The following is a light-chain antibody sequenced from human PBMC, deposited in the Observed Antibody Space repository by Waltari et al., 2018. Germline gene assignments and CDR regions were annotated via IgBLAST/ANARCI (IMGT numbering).Light chain of an antibody. CDR2: GTS. V-gene: IGLV1-40*01. CDR1: GSNLGEGYD. CDR3: QSYDTSLSVV. Sequence: QSVLTQPPSVSGAPGQRVSTSCTGSGSNLGEGYDVPWYQQLPGQAPKLLIYGTSTRPPGVPDRFFGSQSGTSASLAITALQAEDEAEYYCQSYDTSLSVVFGGGTKLTVL. J-gene: IGLJ2*01.